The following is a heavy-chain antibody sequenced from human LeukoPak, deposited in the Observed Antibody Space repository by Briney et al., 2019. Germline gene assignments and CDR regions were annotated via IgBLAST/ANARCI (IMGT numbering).Heavy chain of an antibody. CDR3: ARANIVVVPAAYNYYYYGMDV. V-gene: IGHV1-8*01. CDR2: MNPNSGNT. D-gene: IGHD2-2*01. Sequence: ASVKVCCKTSGYTFTSYDINWVRQATGQGLEWMGWMNPNSGNTGYAQKFQGRVTMTRNTSISTAYMELSSLRSEDTAVYYCARANIVVVPAAYNYYYYGMDVWGQGTTVTVSS. CDR1: GYTFTSYD. J-gene: IGHJ6*02.